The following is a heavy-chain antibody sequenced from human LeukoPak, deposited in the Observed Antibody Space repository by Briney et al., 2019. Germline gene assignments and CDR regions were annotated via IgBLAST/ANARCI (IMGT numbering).Heavy chain of an antibody. J-gene: IGHJ4*02. CDR2: IWYDGSNK. Sequence: GGSLRLSCAASGFTFSSYGMHWVRQAPDKGLEWVAVIWYDGSNKYYADSVKGRFTISRDNSKNTLYLQMNSLRAEDTAVYYCARQSSSWYSGCHHWGQGTLVTVSS. V-gene: IGHV3-33*01. CDR1: GFTFSSYG. D-gene: IGHD6-13*01. CDR3: ARQSSSWYSGCHH.